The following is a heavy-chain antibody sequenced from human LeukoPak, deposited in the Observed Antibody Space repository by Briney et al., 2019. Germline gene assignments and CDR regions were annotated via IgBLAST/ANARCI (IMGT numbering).Heavy chain of an antibody. CDR2: IYSDGTKT. Sequence: PGGSLRLSCAASGFIFSDYWMHSVRQAPGKGLVWVSRIYSDGTKTTYADSVKGRFTISRDNAENTLYLQMNSLRADDTAVYYCARVVRYYDPYYFDSWGQGTLVTVSS. V-gene: IGHV3-74*01. CDR1: GFIFSDYW. J-gene: IGHJ4*02. D-gene: IGHD3-16*01. CDR3: ARVVRYYDPYYFDS.